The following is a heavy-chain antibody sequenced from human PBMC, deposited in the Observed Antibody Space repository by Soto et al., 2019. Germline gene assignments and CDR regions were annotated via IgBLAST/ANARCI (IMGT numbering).Heavy chain of an antibody. CDR2: IYWDDDK. Sequence: QITLKESGLPRVKPKQTLTRTGTFSGFSPRNVGVGVGWIRQPPGKALEWLALIYWDDDKRYSPSLKSRLTITKDTSKNQVVLTMTNMDPVDTATYYCAHLTTGGFYFDYWGQGTLVTVSS. V-gene: IGHV2-5*02. CDR1: GFSPRNVGVG. D-gene: IGHD4-17*01. J-gene: IGHJ4*02. CDR3: AHLTTGGFYFDY.